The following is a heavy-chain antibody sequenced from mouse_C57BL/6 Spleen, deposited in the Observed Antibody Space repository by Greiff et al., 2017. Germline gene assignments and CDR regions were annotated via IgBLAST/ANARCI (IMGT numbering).Heavy chain of an antibody. CDR2: IRNKANGYTT. J-gene: IGHJ2*01. CDR3: ARYIRGNYLDY. CDR1: GFTFTDYY. D-gene: IGHD2-1*01. V-gene: IGHV7-3*01. Sequence: DVQLVESGGGLVQPGGSLSLSCAASGFTFTDYYMSWVRQPPGKALEWLGFIRNKANGYTTEYSASVKGRFTISRDNSQSILYLQMNALRAEDSATYYCARYIRGNYLDYWGQGTTLTVSS.